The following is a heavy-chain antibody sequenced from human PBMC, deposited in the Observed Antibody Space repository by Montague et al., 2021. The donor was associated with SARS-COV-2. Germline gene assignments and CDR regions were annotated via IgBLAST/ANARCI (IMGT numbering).Heavy chain of an antibody. CDR2: INHGGST. V-gene: IGHV4-34*01. CDR3: ARLRDGVVPSPILGVGPYYSYYYMDV. J-gene: IGHJ6*03. CDR1: GTSFSGYN. D-gene: IGHD3-10*01. Sequence: SETLSLTCAVYGTSFSGYNWNWIRQPPGKGLEWIGEINHGGSTKYSQSLKSRLTISADTSKNQFSLKLTSVAAADTAVYYCARLRDGVVPSPILGVGPYYSYYYMDVWGRGTTVTVSS.